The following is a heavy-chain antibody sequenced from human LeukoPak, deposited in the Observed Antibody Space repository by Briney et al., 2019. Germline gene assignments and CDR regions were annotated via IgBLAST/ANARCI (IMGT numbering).Heavy chain of an antibody. D-gene: IGHD6-13*01. CDR3: ARRGGQQLAHFDY. CDR2: INHSGST. V-gene: IGHV4-34*01. Sequence: SETLSLTCAVYGGSFSGYHWSWIRQPPGKGLEWIGEINHSGSTNYNPSLKSRVTISVDTSKNQFSLKLSSVTAADTAVYYCARRGGQQLAHFDYWGQGTLVTVSS. J-gene: IGHJ4*02. CDR1: GGSFSGYH.